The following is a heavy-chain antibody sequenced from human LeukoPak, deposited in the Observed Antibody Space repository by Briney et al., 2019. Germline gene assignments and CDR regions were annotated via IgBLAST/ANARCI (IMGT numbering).Heavy chain of an antibody. V-gene: IGHV7-4-1*02. J-gene: IGHJ6*02. CDR1: GYTFTSYA. Sequence: EASVKVSCKASGYTFTSYAMNWVRQAPGQGLEWMGWINTNTGNPTYAQGFTGRFVFSLVTSVSTAYLQISSLKAEDTAVYYCARAYCSSTSCYYYYYGMDVWGQGTTVTVSS. CDR3: ARAYCSSTSCYYYYYGMDV. D-gene: IGHD2-2*01. CDR2: INTNTGNP.